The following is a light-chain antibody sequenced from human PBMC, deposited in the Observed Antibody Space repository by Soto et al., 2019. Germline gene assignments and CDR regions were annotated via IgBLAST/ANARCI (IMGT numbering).Light chain of an antibody. CDR2: RNN. CDR1: SSNIGSNY. J-gene: IGLJ2*01. Sequence: QSVLTQPPSASGTPGQRVTISCSGSSSNIGSNYVYWYHQLPGTAPKLVIYRNNQRPSGVPDRISGSKSGTSASLAISGLRSEVEADYYCAAWDDRLSGLVFGRGTKLTVL. CDR3: AAWDDRLSGLV. V-gene: IGLV1-47*01.